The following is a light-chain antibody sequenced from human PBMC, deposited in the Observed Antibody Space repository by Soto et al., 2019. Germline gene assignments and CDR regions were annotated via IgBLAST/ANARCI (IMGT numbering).Light chain of an antibody. CDR3: QQYYNWTRT. Sequence: EIVMTQSPATLSVSPGEMSTLSCRAGQNIHTNLAWYQQKPGQVPRLLFYGASTGATGLPARFSGSGYGTELTITINSMKAEDCEVYYCQQYYNWTRTFGQGTRLEIK. J-gene: IGKJ5*01. CDR1: QNIHTN. CDR2: GAS. V-gene: IGKV3-15*01.